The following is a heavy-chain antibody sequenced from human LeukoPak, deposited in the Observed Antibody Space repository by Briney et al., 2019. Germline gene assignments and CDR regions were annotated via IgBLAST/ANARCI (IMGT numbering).Heavy chain of an antibody. CDR2: IRSKADSYAT. D-gene: IGHD3-22*01. V-gene: IGHV3-73*01. CDR3: ARHVYDSGGFYSGMDV. J-gene: IGHJ6*02. CDR1: GFAFSGSA. Sequence: GGSLRLSCAASGFAFSGSAMHWVRQAPGNGLEWVGRIRSKADSYATAYAASVKGRFTISRDDSKNTAYLQMNSLKTEDTAVYYCARHVYDSGGFYSGMDVWGQGTTVTVSS.